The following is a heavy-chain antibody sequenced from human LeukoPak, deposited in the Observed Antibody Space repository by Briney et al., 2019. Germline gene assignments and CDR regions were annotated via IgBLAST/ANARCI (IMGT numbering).Heavy chain of an antibody. CDR2: IYYTGNT. CDR1: GGSINNYY. J-gene: IGHJ6*02. D-gene: IGHD3-22*01. Sequence: SETLSLTCTVSGGSINNYYWSWIRQPPGKGLEWIGYIYYTGNTNYNPSLERRVIISVDRSKNQFSLKLNSVTAADTAVYYCARDGAQYDSLDYEGEYYYYFGMDVWGQGATVTVSS. V-gene: IGHV4-59*01. CDR3: ARDGAQYDSLDYEGEYYYYFGMDV.